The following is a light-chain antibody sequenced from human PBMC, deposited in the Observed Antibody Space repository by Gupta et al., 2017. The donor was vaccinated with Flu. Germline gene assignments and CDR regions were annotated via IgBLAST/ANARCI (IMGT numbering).Light chain of an antibody. Sequence: ITISCTGTTSDIGGYNSVSWYQQYPGKDTKRWSLEVSNRRSGVSARVSGYKSGNTASRTISGLQAEDEADDDCSSYTNTNTRGRLGGGTQLT. CDR1: TSDIGGYNS. CDR2: EVS. CDR3: SSYTNTNTRGR. J-gene: IGLJ2*01. V-gene: IGLV2-14*01.